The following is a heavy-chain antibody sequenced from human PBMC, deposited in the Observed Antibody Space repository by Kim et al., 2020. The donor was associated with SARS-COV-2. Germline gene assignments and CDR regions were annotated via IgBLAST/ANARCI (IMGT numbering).Heavy chain of an antibody. D-gene: IGHD5-12*01. Sequence: NPSLKSRVTISVDTSKNQFSLKLSSVTAADTAVYYCARDRSGYDHDAFDIWGQGTMVTVSS. CDR3: ARDRSGYDHDAFDI. J-gene: IGHJ3*02. V-gene: IGHV4-31*02.